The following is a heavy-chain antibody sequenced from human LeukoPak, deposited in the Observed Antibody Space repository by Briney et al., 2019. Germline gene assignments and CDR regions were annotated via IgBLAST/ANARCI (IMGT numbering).Heavy chain of an antibody. CDR3: ARDRRFDY. Sequence: SETLSLTCTVSGGSISSYYWSWIRQPPGKGLEWIGYIYYSGSTNYNPSLKSRVTISVDTSKNQFSLKLSSVTAADTAVYYCARDRRFDYWGQGTLVTVSS. CDR1: GGSISSYY. CDR2: IYYSGST. V-gene: IGHV4-59*01. J-gene: IGHJ4*02.